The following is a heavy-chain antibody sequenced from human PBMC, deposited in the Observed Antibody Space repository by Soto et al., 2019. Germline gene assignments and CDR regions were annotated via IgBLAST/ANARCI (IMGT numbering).Heavy chain of an antibody. CDR2: IYYSGST. J-gene: IGHJ4*02. CDR1: GGSISSSSYY. CDR3: ASSGVLRYFFAY. D-gene: IGHD3-9*01. Sequence: SETLSLTCTVSGGSISSSSYYWGWIRQPPGKGLEWIGSIYYSGSTYYNPSLKSRVTISVDTSKNQFSLKLSSVTAADTAVYYCASSGVLRYFFAYWGQGTLVTVSS. V-gene: IGHV4-39*01.